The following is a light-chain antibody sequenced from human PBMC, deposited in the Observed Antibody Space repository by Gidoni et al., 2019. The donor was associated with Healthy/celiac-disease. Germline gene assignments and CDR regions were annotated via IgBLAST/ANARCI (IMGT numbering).Light chain of an antibody. CDR3: QQYGSSPPKYT. J-gene: IGKJ2*01. Sequence: EIVLTQSPGTLSLSPGERATLSCRASQSVSSSYLACYQQKPGQAPRLLIYGASSRATGIPDRFSGSGSGTDFTRTISRLEPEDFAVYYCQQYGSSPPKYTFGQXTKLEIK. CDR2: GAS. V-gene: IGKV3-20*01. CDR1: QSVSSSY.